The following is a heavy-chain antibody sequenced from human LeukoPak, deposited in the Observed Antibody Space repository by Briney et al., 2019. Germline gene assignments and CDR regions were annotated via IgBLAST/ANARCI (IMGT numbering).Heavy chain of an antibody. CDR2: INPNSGGT. D-gene: IGHD3-3*01. J-gene: IGHJ6*02. CDR3: ARSQRITIFGVVPPWGYYYGMDV. CDR1: GYTFTGYY. V-gene: IGHV1-2*02. Sequence: ASVKVSCKASGYTFTGYYMHWVRQAPGQGLEWMGWINPNSGGTNYAQKFRGRVTMTRDTSISTAYMELSRLRSDDTAVYYCARSQRITIFGVVPPWGYYYGMDVWGQGTTVTVSS.